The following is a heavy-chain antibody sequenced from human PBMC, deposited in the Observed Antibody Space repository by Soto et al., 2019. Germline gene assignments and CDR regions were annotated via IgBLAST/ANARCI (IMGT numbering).Heavy chain of an antibody. J-gene: IGHJ4*02. CDR1: GFTFRSYS. Sequence: GSLRLSCAASGFTFRSYSLNWVRQAPGKGLEWVSSISAGGDSSYYADSVKGRFTVSRDNSKNTVYLQMNSLRGEDTAVYYCAQDTLFAYWGRGTLVTVSS. V-gene: IGHV3-23*01. CDR2: ISAGGDSS. CDR3: AQDTLFAY.